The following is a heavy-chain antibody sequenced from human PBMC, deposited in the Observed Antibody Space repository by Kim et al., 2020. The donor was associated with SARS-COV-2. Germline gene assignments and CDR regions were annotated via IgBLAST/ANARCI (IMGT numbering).Heavy chain of an antibody. CDR3: ASDLRSYDSSGYM. CDR1: GFTFSSYA. CDR2: INIDGSST. V-gene: IGHV3-74*01. J-gene: IGHJ4*02. D-gene: IGHD3-22*01. Sequence: GGSLRLSCAASGFTFSSYAMSWVRQAPGKGLLWVSRINIDGSSTTYADSVKGRFTISRDNAKNTVSLQMSSLRDEDTAVYYCASDLRSYDSSGYMWGQGT.